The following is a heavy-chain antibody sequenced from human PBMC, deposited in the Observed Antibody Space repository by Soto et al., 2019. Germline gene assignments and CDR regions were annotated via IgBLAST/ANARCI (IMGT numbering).Heavy chain of an antibody. CDR3: ASSDAAAGTLYYYYGMDV. CDR1: GYTFTSYD. V-gene: IGHV1-8*01. J-gene: IGHJ6*02. CDR2: MNPNSGNT. Sequence: ASVKVSCKASGYTFTSYDINWVRQATGQGLEWMGWMNPNSGNTGYAQKFQGRVTMTRNTSISTAYMELSSLRSEDTAVYYCASSDAAAGTLYYYYGMDVWGQGXTVTVYS. D-gene: IGHD6-13*01.